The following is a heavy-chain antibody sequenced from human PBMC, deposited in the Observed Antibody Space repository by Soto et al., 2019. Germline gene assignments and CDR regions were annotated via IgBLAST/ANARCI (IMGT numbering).Heavy chain of an antibody. V-gene: IGHV1-69*18. D-gene: IGHD3-16*01. J-gene: IGHJ3*01. Sequence: HLVQSGAEVRKPGSSVKVSCKTSGGTFSTYTIYWVRQAPGQGLEWMGRIIPLFGTTKYTQNFHDRVTIPEEESTSTTYMELSSLRAEDTAVYYCARRLDDRADEGFDVWGERTAVTVSA. CDR1: GGTFSTYT. CDR2: IIPLFGTT. CDR3: ARRLDDRADEGFDV.